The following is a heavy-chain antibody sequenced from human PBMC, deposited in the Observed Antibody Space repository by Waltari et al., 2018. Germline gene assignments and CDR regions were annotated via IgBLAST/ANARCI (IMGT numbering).Heavy chain of an antibody. Sequence: EVQLLESGGGLVQPGGCLSLSCAASGLTFSSYAMSWVRQAPGKGLEWVSAISGSGGSTYYADSVKGRFTISRDNSKNTLYLQMNSLRAEDTAVYYCAKASEVETYSDSSAWFDPWGQGTLVTVSS. CDR1: GLTFSSYA. V-gene: IGHV3-23*01. D-gene: IGHD1-26*01. CDR3: AKASEVETYSDSSAWFDP. J-gene: IGHJ5*02. CDR2: ISGSGGST.